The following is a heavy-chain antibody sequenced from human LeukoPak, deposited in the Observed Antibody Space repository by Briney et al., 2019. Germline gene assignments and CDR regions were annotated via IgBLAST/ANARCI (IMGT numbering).Heavy chain of an antibody. J-gene: IGHJ4*02. V-gene: IGHV3-11*01. Sequence: GGPLRLSCAASGFTFSDYYMSWIRQAPGKGLEWVSYISSSGSTIYYADSVKGRFTISRDNAKNSLYLQMNSLRAEDTAVYYCASIRPGSSGYSPSDYWGQGTLVTVSS. D-gene: IGHD3-22*01. CDR1: GFTFSDYY. CDR3: ASIRPGSSGYSPSDY. CDR2: ISSSGSTI.